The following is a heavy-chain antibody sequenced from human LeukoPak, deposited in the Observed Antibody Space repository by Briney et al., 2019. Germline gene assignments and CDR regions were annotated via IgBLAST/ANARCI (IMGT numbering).Heavy chain of an antibody. V-gene: IGHV1-2*02. CDR3: AREVRYYYGFYYYYYMDV. D-gene: IGHD3-10*01. Sequence: GASVNVSCKASVGTFSSYAISWVRQAPGQEVEGMGWINPNSGGTNYAQKFQGRVTMTRDTSISTAYMELSRLRSDDTAVYYCAREVRYYYGFYYYYYMDVWGKGTTVTISS. CDR2: INPNSGGT. CDR1: VGTFSSYA. J-gene: IGHJ6*03.